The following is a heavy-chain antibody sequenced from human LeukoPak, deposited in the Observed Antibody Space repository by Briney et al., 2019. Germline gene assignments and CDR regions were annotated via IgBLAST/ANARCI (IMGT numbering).Heavy chain of an antibody. D-gene: IGHD2-15*01. J-gene: IGHJ4*02. CDR2: IIPIFGTA. CDR1: GGTFSSYA. Sequence: SVKVSCKASGGTFSSYAISWVRQAPGQGLEWMGGIIPIFGTANYAQKFQGRVTITADESTSTAYMELSSLRSEDTAVYYCARATDYCSGGSCHDYFDYWGQGTLVTVSS. V-gene: IGHV1-69*13. CDR3: ARATDYCSGGSCHDYFDY.